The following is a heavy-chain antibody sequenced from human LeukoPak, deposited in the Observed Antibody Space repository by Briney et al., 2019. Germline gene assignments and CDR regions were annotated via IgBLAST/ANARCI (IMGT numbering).Heavy chain of an antibody. V-gene: IGHV4-59*01. Sequence: PSETLSLTCTVSGGSISSYYWSWIRQPPGKGLEWIGYIYYSGSTNYNPSLKSRVTISVDTSKNQFSLKLSSVTAADTAVYYCAMYYYGSSKTLDYWGQGTLVTVSS. CDR1: GGSISSYY. D-gene: IGHD3-10*01. CDR3: AMYYYGSSKTLDY. J-gene: IGHJ4*02. CDR2: IYYSGST.